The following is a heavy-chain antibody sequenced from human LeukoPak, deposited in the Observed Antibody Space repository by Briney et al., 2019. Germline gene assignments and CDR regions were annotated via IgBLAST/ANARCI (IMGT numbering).Heavy chain of an antibody. CDR1: GFAFANYW. Sequence: PGGSLTLSCAASGFAFANYWMVWVRQAPGKGLEWVASIGKDGSEQAYADSVKGRFTISRDNAKNSLYLQMNSLRAEDTAVYYCARRDCSSTSCLTPPFDYWGQGTLVTVSS. D-gene: IGHD2-2*01. J-gene: IGHJ4*02. CDR3: ARRDCSSTSCLTPPFDY. V-gene: IGHV3-7*01. CDR2: IGKDGSEQ.